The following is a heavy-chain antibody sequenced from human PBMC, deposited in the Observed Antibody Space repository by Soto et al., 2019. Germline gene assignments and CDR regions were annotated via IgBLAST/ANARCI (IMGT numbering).Heavy chain of an antibody. J-gene: IGHJ4*02. Sequence: GESLKISCQGSGYSFSSYWISWVRQMPGKGPEWMGRIDPSDSYTNYSPSFQGHVTISADKSISTAYLQWSSLKASYTAMYYCARSQLQLVIDYWGQGTLVTVSS. CDR1: GYSFSSYW. D-gene: IGHD6-13*01. CDR3: ARSQLQLVIDY. CDR2: IDPSDSYT. V-gene: IGHV5-10-1*01.